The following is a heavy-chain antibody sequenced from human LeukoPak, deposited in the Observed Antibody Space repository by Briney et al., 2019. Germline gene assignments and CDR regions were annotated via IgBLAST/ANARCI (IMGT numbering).Heavy chain of an antibody. CDR3: ARLTYSDSSQLYYYYYYLDV. Sequence: KTSETLSLTCTVSGGFISSGDYYWSWIRQPPGRGLEWIGYIYYSETTYYNPSLKSRVTMSVDTSNNQFSLRLSSVTAADTAVYFCARLTYSDSSQLYYYYYYLDVWGKGTTVTVSS. J-gene: IGHJ6*03. CDR1: GGFISSGDYY. D-gene: IGHD6-6*01. CDR2: IYYSETT. V-gene: IGHV4-30-4*01.